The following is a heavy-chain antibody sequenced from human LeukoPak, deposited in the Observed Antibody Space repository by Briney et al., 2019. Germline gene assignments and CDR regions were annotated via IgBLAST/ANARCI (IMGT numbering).Heavy chain of an antibody. Sequence: SQTLSLTCTVSGGSISSGGYYWSWIRQPPGKGLEWIGYIYHSGSTYYNPFLKSRVTISVDRSKNQFSLKLSSVTAADTAVYYCARGIGGSYYFDYWGQGTLVTVSS. J-gene: IGHJ4*02. CDR1: GGSISSGGYY. D-gene: IGHD1-26*01. CDR3: ARGIGGSYYFDY. CDR2: IYHSGST. V-gene: IGHV4-30-2*01.